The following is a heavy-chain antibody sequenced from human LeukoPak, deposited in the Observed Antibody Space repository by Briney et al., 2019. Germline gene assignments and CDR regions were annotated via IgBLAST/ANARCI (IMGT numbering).Heavy chain of an antibody. CDR2: IYYSGST. CDR1: GGSISSYY. D-gene: IGHD3-10*01. CDR3: ARADYYGSRVYFDY. J-gene: IGHJ4*02. Sequence: PSETLSLTCTVSGGSISSYYWSWIRQPLGKGLEWIGYIYYSGSTNYNPSLKSRVTISVDTSKNQFSLKLSSVTAADTAVYYCARADYYGSRVYFDYWGQGTLVTVSS. V-gene: IGHV4-59*01.